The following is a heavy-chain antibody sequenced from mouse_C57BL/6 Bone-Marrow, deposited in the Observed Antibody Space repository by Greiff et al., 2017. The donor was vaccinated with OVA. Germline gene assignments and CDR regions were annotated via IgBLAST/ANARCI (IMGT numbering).Heavy chain of an antibody. V-gene: IGHV1-19*01. D-gene: IGHD4-1*02. CDR2: INPYNGGT. CDR1: GYTFTDYY. J-gene: IGHJ2*01. Sequence: EVKLQESGPVLVKPGASVKMSCKASGYTFTDYYMNWVKQSHGKSLEWIGVINPYNGGTSYNQKFKGKATLTVDKSSSTAYMELNSLTSEDSAVYSCARQLGRNGFDYWGQGTTLTVSS. CDR3: ARQLGRNGFDY.